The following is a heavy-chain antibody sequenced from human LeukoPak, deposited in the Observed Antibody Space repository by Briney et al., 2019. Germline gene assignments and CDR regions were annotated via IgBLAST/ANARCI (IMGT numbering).Heavy chain of an antibody. CDR1: GFPFSSYA. D-gene: IGHD2-21*01. V-gene: IGHV3-30*04. J-gene: IGHJ5*02. CDR2: ISYDGSNK. Sequence: GGSLRLSCAASGFPFSSYAMHWVRQAPGKGLEWVAVISYDGSNKYYADSVKGRFTISRDNSKNTLYLQMNSLRAEDTAVYYCARGAIARNWFDPWGQGTLVTVSS. CDR3: ARGAIARNWFDP.